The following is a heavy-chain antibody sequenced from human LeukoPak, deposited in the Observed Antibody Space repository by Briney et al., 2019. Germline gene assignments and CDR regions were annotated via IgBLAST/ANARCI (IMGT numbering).Heavy chain of an antibody. Sequence: SETLSLTCTVSGYSISSGYYWGWIRQPPGKGLEWIGSIYHSGSTYYNPSLKSRVTISVDTSKNQFSLKLSSVTAADTAVYYCARDRQQRAGYMDVWAKGPRSPSP. CDR3: ARDRQQRAGYMDV. CDR1: GYSISSGYY. CDR2: IYHSGST. J-gene: IGHJ6*03. D-gene: IGHD6-13*01. V-gene: IGHV4-38-2*02.